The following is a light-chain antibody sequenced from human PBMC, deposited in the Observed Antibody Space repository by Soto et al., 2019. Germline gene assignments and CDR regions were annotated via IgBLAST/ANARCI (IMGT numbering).Light chain of an antibody. CDR2: SNN. J-gene: IGLJ1*01. V-gene: IGLV1-44*01. CDR1: SSNIGSNT. CDR3: AAWDDSLNGYG. Sequence: QSVLTQPPSASGTPGQRVTISCSGSSSNIGSNTVNWYQQLPGTAPKLLIYSNNERPSGVPDRFSGSKSGTSASLAISGLQSEDEVDYYYAAWDDSLNGYGFGTGTKLTVL.